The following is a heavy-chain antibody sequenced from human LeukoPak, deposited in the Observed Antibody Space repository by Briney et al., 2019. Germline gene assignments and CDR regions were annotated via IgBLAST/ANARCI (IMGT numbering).Heavy chain of an antibody. CDR2: IRGSGGST. Sequence: GGSVRLLCAASGVTSSSYVMRWFRQAPGRGLEGVSAIRGSGGSTSYAPTTNRRSTISTDNYKNPLYLQTNSLRAEDTAVYHCAKGLTGLLWFGQFTIGDAFDIWGQGTIPTVSS. V-gene: IGHV3-23*01. CDR3: AKGLTGLLWFGQFTIGDAFDI. D-gene: IGHD3-10*01. CDR1: GVTSSSYV. J-gene: IGHJ3*02.